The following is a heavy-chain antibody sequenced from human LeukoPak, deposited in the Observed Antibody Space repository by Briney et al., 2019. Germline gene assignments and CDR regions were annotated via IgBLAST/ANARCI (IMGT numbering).Heavy chain of an antibody. J-gene: IGHJ4*02. CDR2: ISYDGSNK. D-gene: IGHD2-15*01. CDR1: GFTFSSYG. Sequence: GGSLRLSCAASGFTFSSYGMHLVRQAPGKGLEWVAVISYDGSNKYYAYSVKVLFTISRDNSKNTLSLQINNRRATDPAVYYCAKEWLGYWSGGSCRTYDYWGQGTLVTVSS. V-gene: IGHV3-30*18. CDR3: AKEWLGYWSGGSCRTYDY.